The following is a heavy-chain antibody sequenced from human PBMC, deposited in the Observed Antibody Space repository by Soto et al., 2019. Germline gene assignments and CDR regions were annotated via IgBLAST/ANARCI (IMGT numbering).Heavy chain of an antibody. CDR1: GFTFDDYA. D-gene: IGHD2-21*01. Sequence: PGGSLRLSCAASGFTFDDYAIYWVRQAPGKGLEWVSLISWDGISRDYADSVKGRFTISRDNSKNSLYLQMNSLRAEDTALYYCAKDVEYRGGYKYFDYWGQGTLVTVSS. CDR3: AKDVEYRGGYKYFDY. CDR2: ISWDGISR. J-gene: IGHJ4*02. V-gene: IGHV3-43D*04.